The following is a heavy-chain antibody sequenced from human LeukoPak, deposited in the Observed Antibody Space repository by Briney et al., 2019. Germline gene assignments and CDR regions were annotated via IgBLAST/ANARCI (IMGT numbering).Heavy chain of an antibody. CDR1: GFTFSSYS. CDR2: ISSSSSYI. D-gene: IGHD3-10*01. J-gene: IGHJ6*03. CDR3: ARHNRWMVRGVLYYMDV. V-gene: IGHV3-21*01. Sequence: GGSLRLSCAASGFTFSSYSMNWVRQAPGKGLEWVSSISSSSSYIYYADSVKGRFTISRDNAKNSLYLQMNGLRAEDTAVYYCARHNRWMVRGVLYYMDVWGKGTTVTISS.